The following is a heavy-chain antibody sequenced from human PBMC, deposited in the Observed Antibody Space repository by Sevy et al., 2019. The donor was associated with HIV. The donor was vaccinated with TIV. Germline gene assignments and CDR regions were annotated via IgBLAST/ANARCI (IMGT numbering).Heavy chain of an antibody. CDR1: GYTFTGYY. CDR3: VRDDRDGYFDY. Sequence: ASVKVSCKASGYTFTGYYMHWVRQAPGQGLEWMGWINPDSGGPNCAPKFQGRVTLTRDTSINTAYMELSRLKSDDTAVYYCVRDDRDGYFDYWGQGTLVTVSS. V-gene: IGHV1-2*02. CDR2: INPDSGGP. J-gene: IGHJ4*02.